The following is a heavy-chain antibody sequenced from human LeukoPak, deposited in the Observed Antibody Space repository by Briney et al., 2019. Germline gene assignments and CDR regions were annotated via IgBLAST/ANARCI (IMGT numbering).Heavy chain of an antibody. V-gene: IGHV6-1*01. Sequence: PSQTLSLTCAISGDSVSSNTAAWNWIRQSPSRGLEWLRRTYYRSRLYNDYAVSVKSRISINPDTSKNQVSLLLESVTPEDTAVYYCARDPQYGSGLYYFDQWGQGTLVTVSS. CDR2: TYYRSRLYN. D-gene: IGHD6-19*01. J-gene: IGHJ4*02. CDR3: ARDPQYGSGLYYFDQ. CDR1: GDSVSSNTAA.